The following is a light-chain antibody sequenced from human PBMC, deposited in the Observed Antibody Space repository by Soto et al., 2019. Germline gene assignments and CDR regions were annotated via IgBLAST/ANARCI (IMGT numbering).Light chain of an antibody. J-gene: IGKJ1*01. Sequence: DIQMTQSPSTLSASVGDRVTITCRASQSISSWLAWYQQKPGKAPKLLIYKASSLESGVPSRFSGGGSGTEFTLTISSLQPDDFATYYCQHYNSPWTFGQGTKVEIK. CDR1: QSISSW. CDR2: KAS. V-gene: IGKV1-5*03. CDR3: QHYNSPWT.